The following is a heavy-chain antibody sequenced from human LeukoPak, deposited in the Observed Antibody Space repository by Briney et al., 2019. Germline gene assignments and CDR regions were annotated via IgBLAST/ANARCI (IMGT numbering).Heavy chain of an antibody. J-gene: IGHJ4*02. V-gene: IGHV3-7*01. D-gene: IGHD3-22*01. CDR1: GFTFSNYW. Sequence: GGSLRLSCAASGFTFSNYWMTWVRQAPGKGLEWVANIKQDESEIHYVDSVKGRFTISIDNARNSLYLQMNSLRAEDTAVYYCARTLYSHDSSGRWGYWGQGTLVTVSS. CDR3: ARTLYSHDSSGRWGY. CDR2: IKQDESEI.